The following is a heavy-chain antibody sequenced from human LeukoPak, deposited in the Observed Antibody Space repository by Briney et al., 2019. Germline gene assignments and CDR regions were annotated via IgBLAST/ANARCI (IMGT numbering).Heavy chain of an antibody. J-gene: IGHJ3*02. CDR2: IYYRGSS. CDR1: GGSISSGGYY. CDR3: ARDEGGAFDI. Sequence: SETLSLTCTVSGGSISSGGYYWSWIRQHPGKGLEWIGNIYYRGSSTYNPSLKSRLTISLDASQNQFSLKLTSLTAADAAVYSCARDEGGAFDIWGQGTMVTVSS. D-gene: IGHD3-16*01. V-gene: IGHV4-31*03.